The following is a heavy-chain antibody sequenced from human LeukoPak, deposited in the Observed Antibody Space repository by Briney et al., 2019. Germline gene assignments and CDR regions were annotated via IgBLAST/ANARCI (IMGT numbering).Heavy chain of an antibody. D-gene: IGHD2-15*01. CDR1: GFTFSSYS. V-gene: IGHV3-48*01. CDR3: AKLIAGAFDI. J-gene: IGHJ3*02. Sequence: GGSLRLSCAASGFTFSSYSMNWVRQAPGKGLEWVSYISSSSSTIYYADSVKGRFTISRDNSKNTLYLQMNSLRAEDTAVYYCAKLIAGAFDIWGQGTMVTVSS. CDR2: ISSSSSTI.